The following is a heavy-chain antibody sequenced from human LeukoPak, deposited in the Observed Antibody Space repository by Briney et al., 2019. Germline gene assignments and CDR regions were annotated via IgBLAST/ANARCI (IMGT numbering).Heavy chain of an antibody. J-gene: IGHJ6*02. D-gene: IGHD3-10*01. CDR2: ISVYNGNT. CDR1: GYTFISYG. Sequence: VASVKVSCKASGYTFISYGISWVRQAPGQGLEWMVWISVYNGNTNYAQKLQGRVTMTTDTSTSTAYMELMSLRSDDTAVYYCARKVAMVRGTISSKTKSYYGMDVWGQGTTVTVSS. V-gene: IGHV1-18*01. CDR3: ARKVAMVRGTISSKTKSYYGMDV.